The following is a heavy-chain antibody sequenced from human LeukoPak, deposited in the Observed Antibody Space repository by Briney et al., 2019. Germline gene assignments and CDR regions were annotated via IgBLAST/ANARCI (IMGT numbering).Heavy chain of an antibody. J-gene: IGHJ4*02. CDR1: GGSISSYY. CDR3: ARDGRDGYNFYFDY. CDR2: IYYSGST. D-gene: IGHD5-24*01. V-gene: IGHV4-59*06. Sequence: SETLSLTCIVSGGSISSYYWSWIRQHPGKGLEWIGYIYYSGSTYYNPSLKSRVTISVDTSKNQFSLKLSSVTAADTAVYYCARDGRDGYNFYFDYWGQGTLVTVSS.